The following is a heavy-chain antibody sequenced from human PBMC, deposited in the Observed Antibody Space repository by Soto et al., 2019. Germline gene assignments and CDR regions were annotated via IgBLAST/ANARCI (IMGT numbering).Heavy chain of an antibody. D-gene: IGHD3-3*01. CDR3: ARGGRLFRVVPYRMDV. Sequence: GGSLRLSCAASGFTFSSYAMHWVRQAPGKGLEYVSAISSNGGSTYYADSVKGRFTISRDNSKNTLYLQMGSLRAEDMAVYYCARGGRLFRVVPYRMDVWGQGNTVTVSS. J-gene: IGHJ6*02. CDR2: ISSNGGST. V-gene: IGHV3-64*02. CDR1: GFTFSSYA.